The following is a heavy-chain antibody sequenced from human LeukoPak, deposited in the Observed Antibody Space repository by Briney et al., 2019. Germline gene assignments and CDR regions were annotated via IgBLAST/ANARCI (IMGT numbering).Heavy chain of an antibody. CDR3: AKKGPGIVAPFDY. V-gene: IGHV3-9*01. CDR2: ISWNSGSI. D-gene: IGHD3-22*01. CDR1: GFTFDDYA. Sequence: GGSLRLSCAASGFTFDDYAMHWVRQAPGKGLEWVSGISWNSGSIGYADSVKGRFTISRDNAKNSLYLQMNSLRAEDTAVYYCAKKGPGIVAPFDYWGQGTLVTVSS. J-gene: IGHJ4*02.